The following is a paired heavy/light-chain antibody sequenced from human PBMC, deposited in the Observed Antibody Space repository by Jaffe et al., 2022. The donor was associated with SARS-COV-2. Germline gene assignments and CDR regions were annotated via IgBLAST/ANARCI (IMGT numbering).Heavy chain of an antibody. CDR2: INTNTGNP. D-gene: IGHD3-16*01. V-gene: IGHV7-4-1*02. CDR3: ARFTSRPPYTFGGVIGY. J-gene: IGHJ4*02. CDR1: GYTFTSYA. Sequence: QVQLVQSGSELKKPGASVKVSCKASGYTFTSYAMNWVRQAPGQGLEWMGWINTNTGNPTYAQGFTGRFVFSLDTSVSTAYLQISSLKAEDTAVYYCARFTSRPPYTFGGVIGYWGQGTLVTVSS.
Light chain of an antibody. CDR1: SNNVGNQG. CDR2: RNN. J-gene: IGLJ2*01. V-gene: IGLV10-54*01. CDR3: SAWDSSLSAQV. Sequence: QAGLTQPPSVSKGLRQTATLTCTGNSNNVGNQGAAWLQQHQGHPPKLLSYRNNNRPSGISERLSASRSGNTASLTITGLQPEDEADYYCSAWDSSLSAQVFGGGTKLTVL.